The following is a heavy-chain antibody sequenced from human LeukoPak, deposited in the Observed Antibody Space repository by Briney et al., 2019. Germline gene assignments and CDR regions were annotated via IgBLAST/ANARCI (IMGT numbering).Heavy chain of an antibody. Sequence: SETLSLTCAVSGGSISTSNSYWGWIRRPPGKGLEWIGEFNHNWGAKYNPSLKSRVTISVDTSKNHLSLSLNSVTAADTAVYYCAASLWFGIYPDYWGQGSLVTVSS. CDR2: FNHNWGA. CDR1: GGSISTSNSY. D-gene: IGHD3-10*01. V-gene: IGHV4-39*07. CDR3: AASLWFGIYPDY. J-gene: IGHJ4*02.